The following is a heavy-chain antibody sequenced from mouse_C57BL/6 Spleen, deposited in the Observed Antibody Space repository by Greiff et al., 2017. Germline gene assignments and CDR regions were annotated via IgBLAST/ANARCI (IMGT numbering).Heavy chain of an antibody. V-gene: IGHV5-17*01. CDR3: GIPFITTVVATDIDV. D-gene: IGHD1-1*01. CDR2: ISSGSSTI. Sequence: EVQRVESGGGLVKPGGSLKLSCAASGFTFSDYGMHWVRQAPEKGLEWVAYISSGSSTIYYADTVKGRFTISRDNAKNTLFLQMTSLRSEDTAMYYCGIPFITTVVATDIDVWGTGTTVTVSS. CDR1: GFTFSDYG. J-gene: IGHJ1*03.